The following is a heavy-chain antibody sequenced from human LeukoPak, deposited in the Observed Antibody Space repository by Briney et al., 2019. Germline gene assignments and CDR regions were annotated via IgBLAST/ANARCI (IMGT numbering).Heavy chain of an antibody. D-gene: IGHD6-19*01. J-gene: IGHJ4*02. CDR2: ISSSGSTI. Sequence: PGGSLSLSCAASGFTFSDYYMSWIRQAPRKGREWVSYISSSGSTIYYADSVKGRFTISRDNSKNSLYLQMNSLRAEDTAVYYCARELAVVSVFDYWGQGTLVTVSS. V-gene: IGHV3-11*01. CDR3: ARELAVVSVFDY. CDR1: GFTFSDYY.